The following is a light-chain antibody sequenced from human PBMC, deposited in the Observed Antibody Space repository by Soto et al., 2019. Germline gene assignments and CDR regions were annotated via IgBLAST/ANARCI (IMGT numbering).Light chain of an antibody. J-gene: IGLJ2*01. V-gene: IGLV2-14*01. Sequence: QSVLTQPASVSGSPGQSVTISCTGTSSDVGTYNFVSWYQQHPGKVPKLMIYEVSERPSGVSHRFYGSKSGNTASLTISGLQAEDEADYYCSSYTSTKVLFGGGTKLTVL. CDR2: EVS. CDR1: SSDVGTYNF. CDR3: SSYTSTKVL.